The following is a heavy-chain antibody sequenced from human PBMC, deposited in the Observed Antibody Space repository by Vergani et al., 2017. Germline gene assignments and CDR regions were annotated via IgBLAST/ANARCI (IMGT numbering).Heavy chain of an antibody. D-gene: IGHD2-21*01. CDR2: ISISGKT. V-gene: IGHV4-61*02. J-gene: IGHJ3*02. CDR1: GDSINNGSYY. Sequence: QVQLQESGPGLVKPSQTLSLTCSVSGDSINNGSYYWSWIRQPAGKGLDWIGRISISGKTDYNPYLKRRISMSVDTSKNHFSLKVNSLTAADTAVYYCVRVLHTSYILGAFDIWGQGRKVTVSS. CDR3: VRVLHTSYILGAFDI.